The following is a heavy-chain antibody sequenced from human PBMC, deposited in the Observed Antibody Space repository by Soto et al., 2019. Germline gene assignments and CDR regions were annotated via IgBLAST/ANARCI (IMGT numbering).Heavy chain of an antibody. Sequence: ASVKVSCKASGYTFTSYVMHWVRQAPGQRLEWMGWINAGNDNTKYSQKFQGRVTITRDTSASTVYMELSSLSSEDTAVYYCARVGHYYYGMDVWGQGTTVTVSS. J-gene: IGHJ6*02. CDR3: ARVGHYYYGMDV. D-gene: IGHD3-3*01. CDR2: INAGNDNT. V-gene: IGHV1-3*01. CDR1: GYTFTSYV.